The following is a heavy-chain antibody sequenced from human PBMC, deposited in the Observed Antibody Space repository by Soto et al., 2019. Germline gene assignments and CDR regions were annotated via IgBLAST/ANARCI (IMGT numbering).Heavy chain of an antibody. J-gene: IGHJ4*02. D-gene: IGHD6-19*01. CDR3: ARAVAVPADFDY. CDR1: GYTFTSYA. CDR2: INAGNGNT. V-gene: IGHV1-3*05. Sequence: QVQLVQSGAEEKKPGASVKVSCKASGYTFTSYAMHWVRQAPGQRLEWMGWINAGNGNTKYSQKFQGRVTISRDTSASTAYMELSSLRSEDTAVYYCARAVAVPADFDYWGQGTLVTVSS.